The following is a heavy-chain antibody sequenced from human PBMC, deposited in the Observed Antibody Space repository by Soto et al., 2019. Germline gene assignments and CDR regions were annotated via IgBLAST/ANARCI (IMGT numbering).Heavy chain of an antibody. CDR3: ARLVANY. Sequence: EVQLVESGGGLVQPAGSLRLSCVASGFTFSRYWMSWVRQAPGKGLEWVGNIREDGSEGYYVDSVKGRFTISRDNTKNSLYLQMNSLRAEDTAVYYCARLVANYWGQGTLVTVSS. CDR2: IREDGSEG. J-gene: IGHJ4*02. CDR1: GFTFSRYW. D-gene: IGHD2-15*01. V-gene: IGHV3-7*02.